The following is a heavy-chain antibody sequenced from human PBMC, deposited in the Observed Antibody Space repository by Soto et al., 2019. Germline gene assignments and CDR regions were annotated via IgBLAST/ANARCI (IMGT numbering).Heavy chain of an antibody. J-gene: IGHJ4*02. D-gene: IGHD3-22*01. CDR1: GYSFTSYW. CDR2: VYPGDSDT. Sequence: PGESLKISCKGSGYSFTSYWIGWVRQMPGKGLEWMGIVYPGDSDTRYSPSFQGQVTISADKSISTAYLQWSSLKASDTAMYYCARLLYYYDSSGYYYFDYWGQGTLVTVS. V-gene: IGHV5-51*01. CDR3: ARLLYYYDSSGYYYFDY.